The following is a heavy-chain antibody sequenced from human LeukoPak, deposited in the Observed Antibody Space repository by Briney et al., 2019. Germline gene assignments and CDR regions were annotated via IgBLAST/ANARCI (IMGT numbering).Heavy chain of an antibody. CDR1: GLTFSTYW. J-gene: IGHJ6*02. Sequence: GGSLRLSCAASGLTFSTYWMTWVRQAPGKGLEWVASITQDGSEEYYVDSLKGRFTISRDDAKSSLYLQMSSLRVEDTAVYFCARDPRSSAVAAYYYYYGLDVWGQGTTVTVSS. V-gene: IGHV3-7*01. CDR3: ARDPRSSAVAAYYYYYGLDV. CDR2: ITQDGSEE. D-gene: IGHD6-19*01.